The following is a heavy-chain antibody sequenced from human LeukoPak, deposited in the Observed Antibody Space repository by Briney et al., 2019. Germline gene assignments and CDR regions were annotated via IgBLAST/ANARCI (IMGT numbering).Heavy chain of an antibody. CDR1: GCSISSSSYY. D-gene: IGHD3-22*01. J-gene: IGHJ3*02. CDR2: IYYSGSP. V-gene: IGHV4-39*01. Sequence: SETLSLTCTVSGCSISSSSYYWVWIRQPPGNGLEWIGSIYYSGSPYYNPSLKSRVTISVDTAQNQFSLKLSFVTAADTAVYYCARPRGYDSSGSKGAFDIWGQGTMVTVSS. CDR3: ARPRGYDSSGSKGAFDI.